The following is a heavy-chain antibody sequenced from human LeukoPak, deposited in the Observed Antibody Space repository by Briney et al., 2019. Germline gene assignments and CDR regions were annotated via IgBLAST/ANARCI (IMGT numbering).Heavy chain of an antibody. CDR3: ASPGIAAAGITARGAKYFQH. D-gene: IGHD6-13*01. CDR1: GGSFSGYY. CDR2: INHSGST. Sequence: SETLSLTCAVYGGSFSGYYWSWIRQPPGKGLEWIGEINHSGSTNYNPSPKSRVTISVDTSKNQFSLKLSSVTAADTAVYYCASPGIAAAGITARGAKYFQHWGQGTLVTVSS. J-gene: IGHJ1*01. V-gene: IGHV4-34*01.